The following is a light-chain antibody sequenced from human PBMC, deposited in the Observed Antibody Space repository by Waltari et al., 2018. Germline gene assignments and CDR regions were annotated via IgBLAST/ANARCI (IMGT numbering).Light chain of an antibody. V-gene: IGKV1-5*03. CDR1: QSVSPW. CDR2: QVS. Sequence: DIHMTQSPSTLSASVGDRVTITCRASQSVSPWLAWHQQRPGKAPRVLIYQVSTLASGVPSRFSGSGSGTEFTLTISSLQPDDFATYYCQQHNGNFGPGTKVDIK. CDR3: QQHNGN. J-gene: IGKJ3*01.